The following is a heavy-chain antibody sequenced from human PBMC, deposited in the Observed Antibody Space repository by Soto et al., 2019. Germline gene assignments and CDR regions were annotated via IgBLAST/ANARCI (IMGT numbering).Heavy chain of an antibody. Sequence: SGASLRLSCAASGFTFSNYVMSSVRLAPGKGLEWVSAISGSGGDTYYTDSVEGRFTISRDNSKNTLYLQMNSLRAQHPAVYYCAKSRSANSFDSWGQGTLATV. D-gene: IGHD6-13*01. CDR2: ISGSGGDT. V-gene: IGHV3-23*01. CDR1: GFTFSNYV. CDR3: AKSRSANSFDS. J-gene: IGHJ4*02.